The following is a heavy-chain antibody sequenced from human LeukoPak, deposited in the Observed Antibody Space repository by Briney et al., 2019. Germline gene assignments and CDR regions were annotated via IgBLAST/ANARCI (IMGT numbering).Heavy chain of an antibody. CDR3: ARDLRPKNSYYYGSGSYYNPFDP. Sequence: PSETLSLTCAVYGGSFSGYYWSWIRQPPGKGLEWIGEINHSGSTNYNPSLKSRVTISVDTSKNQFSLKLSSVTAADTAVYYCARDLRPKNSYYYGSGSYYNPFDPWGQGTLVTVSS. D-gene: IGHD3-10*01. CDR2: INHSGST. CDR1: GGSFSGYY. V-gene: IGHV4-34*01. J-gene: IGHJ5*02.